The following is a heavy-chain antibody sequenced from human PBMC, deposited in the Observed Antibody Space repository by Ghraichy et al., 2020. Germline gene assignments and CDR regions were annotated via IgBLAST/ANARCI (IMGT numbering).Heavy chain of an antibody. Sequence: ASVKVSCKASGYTFTSYGISWVRQAPGQGLEWMGWISAYNGNTNYAQKLQGRVTMTTDTSTSTAYMELRSLRSDDTAVYYCASGPIGLNSSGWYNDYWGQGTLVTVSS. J-gene: IGHJ4*02. V-gene: IGHV1-18*04. CDR1: GYTFTSYG. CDR3: ASGPIGLNSSGWYNDY. D-gene: IGHD6-19*01. CDR2: ISAYNGNT.